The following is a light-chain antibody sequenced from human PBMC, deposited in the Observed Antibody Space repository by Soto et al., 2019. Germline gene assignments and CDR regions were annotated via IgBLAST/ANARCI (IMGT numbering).Light chain of an antibody. CDR2: GAS. Sequence: EIVLTQSPATLSVSPGERATLSCRTSQSVNSHLAWYQHKPGQAPRLLIYGASARASGVPDRFSGSGSGTEYTITITSLQSEDFAIYVCQQYDNWPPWTFGQGTKVEIK. J-gene: IGKJ1*01. V-gene: IGKV3-15*01. CDR3: QQYDNWPPWT. CDR1: QSVNSH.